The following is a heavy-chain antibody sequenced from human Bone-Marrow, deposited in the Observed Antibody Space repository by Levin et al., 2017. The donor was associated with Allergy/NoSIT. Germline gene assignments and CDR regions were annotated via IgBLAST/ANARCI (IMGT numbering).Heavy chain of an antibody. CDR1: GFTFSNYA. D-gene: IGHD3-16*01. V-gene: IGHV3-30*04. Sequence: PGGSLRLSCLASGFTFSNYAMHWVRQAPGKGLEWVAVISQDGRRDYYADSVKGRFTISRDNSKNTVYLQVNSLRADDTAVYYCARPLGYAFFTAACVYWGQGTRVTVSS. CDR3: ARPLGYAFFTAACVY. J-gene: IGHJ4*02. CDR2: ISQDGRRD.